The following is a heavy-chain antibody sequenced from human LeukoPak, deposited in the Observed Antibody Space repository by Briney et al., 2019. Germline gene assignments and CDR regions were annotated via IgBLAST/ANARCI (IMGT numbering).Heavy chain of an antibody. CDR1: GYTFTSYG. CDR2: ISAYNGNT. Sequence: ASVKVSCEASGYTFTSYGISWVRQAPGQGLEWMGWISAYNGNTNYAQKLQGRVTMTTDTSTSTAYMELRSLRSDDTAVYYCARGTSYDILWGYYYGMDVWGQGTTVTVSS. D-gene: IGHD3-9*01. J-gene: IGHJ6*02. CDR3: ARGTSYDILWGYYYGMDV. V-gene: IGHV1-18*01.